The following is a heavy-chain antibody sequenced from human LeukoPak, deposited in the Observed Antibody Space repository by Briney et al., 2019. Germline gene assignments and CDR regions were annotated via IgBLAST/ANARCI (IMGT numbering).Heavy chain of an antibody. CDR1: GFGFTSHG. J-gene: IGHJ6*04. CDR2: IRSDGSNK. CDR3: AELGITMIGGV. Sequence: GGSLRLSCAASGFGFTSHGMNWVRQTPGKGLEWVAFIRSDGSNKYYADSVKGRFIVSRDNSKNTLYVQMNSLRHEDTAVYYCAELGITMIGGVWGKGTTVTISS. V-gene: IGHV3-30*02. D-gene: IGHD3-10*02.